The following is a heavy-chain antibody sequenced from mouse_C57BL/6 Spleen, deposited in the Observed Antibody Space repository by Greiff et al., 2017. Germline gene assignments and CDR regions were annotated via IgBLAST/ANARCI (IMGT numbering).Heavy chain of an antibody. V-gene: IGHV1-52*01. J-gene: IGHJ3*01. CDR1: GYTFTSYW. CDR3: ARGDYGSSGFAY. Sequence: QVQLQQPGAELVRPGSSVKLSCKASGYTFTSYWMHWVKQRPIQGLEWIGNIDPSDSETHYNQKFKDKATLTVDKSSSTAYMQLSSLTSVDSAVYYCARGDYGSSGFAYWGQGTLVTVSA. CDR2: IDPSDSET. D-gene: IGHD1-1*01.